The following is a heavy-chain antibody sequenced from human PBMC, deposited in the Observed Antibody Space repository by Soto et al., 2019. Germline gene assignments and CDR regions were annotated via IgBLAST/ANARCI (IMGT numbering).Heavy chain of an antibody. D-gene: IGHD3-22*01. CDR1: GGSFSNDY. J-gene: IGHJ5*01. V-gene: IGHV4-59*01. CDR2: IFHTGIT. CDR3: ARDRYFYDSRGYYRTFDS. Sequence: QVQLQESGPGLVKPSETLSLSCFISGGSFSNDYWTWIRQSPGKGLEWIGYIFHTGITDYNPSVKSRVTISIDKSSNLFSLNLTSVTAADTAVYYCARDRYFYDSRGYYRTFDSWGQGTLVTVSS.